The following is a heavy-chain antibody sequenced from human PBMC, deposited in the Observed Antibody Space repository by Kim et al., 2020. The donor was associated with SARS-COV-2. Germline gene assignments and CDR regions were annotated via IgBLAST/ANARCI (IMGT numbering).Heavy chain of an antibody. Sequence: KYYADSVKGRFTISRDNSKNTLYLQMNSLRAEDTAVYYCAKDDEVPLDYWGQGTLVTVSS. V-gene: IGHV3-30*02. D-gene: IGHD1-1*01. CDR3: AKDDEVPLDY. J-gene: IGHJ4*02. CDR2: K.